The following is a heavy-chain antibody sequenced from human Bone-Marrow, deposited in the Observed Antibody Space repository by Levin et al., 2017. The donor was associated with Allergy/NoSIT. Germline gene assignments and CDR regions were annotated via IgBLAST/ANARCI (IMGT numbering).Heavy chain of an antibody. V-gene: IGHV3-21*01. CDR2: ISSSSSYI. J-gene: IGHJ4*02. Sequence: AGGSLRLSCAASGFTFSSYSMNWVRQAPGKGLEWVSSISSSSSYIYYADSVKVRFTISRDNAKNSLYLQMKSLRAEDTAVYYCARARSGGSCNWGQGTLVTVSS. D-gene: IGHD2-15*01. CDR1: GFTFSSYS. CDR3: ARARSGGSCN.